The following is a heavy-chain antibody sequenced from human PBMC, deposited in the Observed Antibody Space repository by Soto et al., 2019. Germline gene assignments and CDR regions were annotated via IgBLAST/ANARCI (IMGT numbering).Heavy chain of an antibody. V-gene: IGHV3-23*01. J-gene: IGHJ4*02. Sequence: HPGGSLRLSCAASGFTFSSYAMSWVRQAPGKGLEWVSAISGSGGSTYYADSVKGRFTISRDNSKNTLYLQMNSLRAEDTAVYYCATSQDYGDYFDYWGQGTLVTVSS. CDR1: GFTFSSYA. D-gene: IGHD4-17*01. CDR3: ATSQDYGDYFDY. CDR2: ISGSGGST.